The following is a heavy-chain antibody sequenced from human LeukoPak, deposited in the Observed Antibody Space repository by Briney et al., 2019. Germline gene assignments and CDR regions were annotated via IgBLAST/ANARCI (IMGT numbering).Heavy chain of an antibody. Sequence: AETLSLTCTVSGGSISGYYWSWIRQPAGKGLEWIGRIHSSGNINYNASLKSRLSMSVDSSKNQFTLRLSSMTAADTAVYYCAGQRDNLSWFDPWGQGTLVTVS. CDR2: IHSSGNI. D-gene: IGHD1-1*01. V-gene: IGHV4-4*07. J-gene: IGHJ5*02. CDR1: GGSISGYY. CDR3: AGQRDNLSWFDP.